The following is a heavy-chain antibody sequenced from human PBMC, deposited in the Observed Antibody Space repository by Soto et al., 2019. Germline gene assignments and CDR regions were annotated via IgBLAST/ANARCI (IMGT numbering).Heavy chain of an antibody. V-gene: IGHV1-69*13. D-gene: IGHD3-3*01. Sequence: SSAKVSCKASGGTFSSYPISWVRQAPGQGLEWMGWIIPIFGTANYAQKFQGRVTITADESTSTAYMELRSLRSEDTAVYYCAVKQRITIFGVVAPMDGYYGMDVWGQGTTVTVSS. CDR2: IIPIFGTA. CDR1: GGTFSSYP. CDR3: AVKQRITIFGVVAPMDGYYGMDV. J-gene: IGHJ6*02.